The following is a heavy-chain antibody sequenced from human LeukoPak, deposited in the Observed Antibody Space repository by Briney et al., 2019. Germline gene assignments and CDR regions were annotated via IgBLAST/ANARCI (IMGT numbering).Heavy chain of an antibody. D-gene: IGHD6-13*01. Sequence: GRSLRLSCAASGFIFSRYGMHWVRQAPGKGLEWVAVLWYDGSNKDYVDSVKGRFTISRDNSKNTLYLQMNSLRVEDTAVYYCARGAAGTSRGWFDPWGQGTLVIVSS. J-gene: IGHJ5*02. CDR2: LWYDGSNK. V-gene: IGHV3-33*01. CDR1: GFIFSRYG. CDR3: ARGAAGTSRGWFDP.